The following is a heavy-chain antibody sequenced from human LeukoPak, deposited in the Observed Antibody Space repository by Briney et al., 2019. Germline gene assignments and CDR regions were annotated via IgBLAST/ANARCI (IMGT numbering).Heavy chain of an antibody. V-gene: IGHV1-18*01. J-gene: IGHJ4*02. D-gene: IGHD4-17*01. CDR3: AREDLYGDYDTVTDY. CDR1: GYTFTSYG. Sequence: ASVKVSCKASGYTFTSYGISWVRQAPGQGLEWMGWISAYNGNTNYAQKLQGRVTMTTDTSTSTAYMELRSLRSDDTAVYYCAREDLYGDYDTVTDYWGQGTLVTVSS. CDR2: ISAYNGNT.